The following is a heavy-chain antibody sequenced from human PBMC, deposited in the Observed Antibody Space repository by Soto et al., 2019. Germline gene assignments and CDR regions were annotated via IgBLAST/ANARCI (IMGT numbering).Heavy chain of an antibody. CDR2: IHYSGRT. V-gene: IGHV4-59*01. D-gene: IGHD5-12*01. Sequence: SRTCTVSGGSISSSLSTWVRQTPGKGLEWIGYIHYSGRTKYNPSLRSRVSISVDTSKNKFSLKLSSVTAADTAVYFCARSYSGYDVTHLAEERYYYSMDVWGQGTTVTVSS. J-gene: IGHJ6*02. CDR1: GGSISSSL. CDR3: ARSYSGYDVTHLAEERYYYSMDV.